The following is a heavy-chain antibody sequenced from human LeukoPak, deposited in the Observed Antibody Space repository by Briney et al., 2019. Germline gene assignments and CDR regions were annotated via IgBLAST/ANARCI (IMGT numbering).Heavy chain of an antibody. J-gene: IGHJ4*02. V-gene: IGHV3-23*01. Sequence: GGSLRLSCAASGFTFSSYAMSWVRQAPGKGLEWVSAISGSGGSTYYADSVKGRFTISRDNSKNTLYLQMNSLRAEDTAVYYCAKVSSSGWGLYYFDYWGQGTLVTVSS. D-gene: IGHD6-19*01. CDR2: ISGSGGST. CDR3: AKVSSSGWGLYYFDY. CDR1: GFTFSSYA.